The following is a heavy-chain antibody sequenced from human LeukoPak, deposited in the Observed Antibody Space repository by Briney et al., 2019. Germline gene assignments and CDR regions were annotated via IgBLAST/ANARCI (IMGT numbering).Heavy chain of an antibody. V-gene: IGHV3-30*02. D-gene: IGHD5-24*01. CDR2: IRYDGNNK. J-gene: IGHJ4*02. CDR3: AKDDRWLQFCC. CDR1: GFTFSSYE. Sequence: GGSLRLSCAASGFTFSSYEMNWVRQAPGKGLEWVAFIRYDGNNKLYADSVRGRFTISRDNSRNTVYLQMNSLRAEDTAVYYCAKDDRWLQFCCWGQGTLVTVSA.